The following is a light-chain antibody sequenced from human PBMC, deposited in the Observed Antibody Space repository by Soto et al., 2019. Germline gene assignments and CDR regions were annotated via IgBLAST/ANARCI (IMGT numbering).Light chain of an antibody. J-gene: IGKJ2*01. CDR1: QSISSW. V-gene: IGKV1-5*03. CDR3: QQYNIYAYT. CDR2: KAS. Sequence: DIQMTQSPSTLSASVGDRVTITCRASQSISSWLAWYQQKPGKAPKLLIYKASSLASGVPSRFSGSGSGTEFTLTINGLQPDDFATYYCQQYNIYAYTFGQGTKLEIK.